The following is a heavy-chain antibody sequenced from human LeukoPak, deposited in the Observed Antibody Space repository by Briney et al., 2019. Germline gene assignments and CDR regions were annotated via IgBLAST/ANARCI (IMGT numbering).Heavy chain of an antibody. Sequence: SEALSLTCTVSGGSISSYYWSWIRQPPGKGLEWIGYIYYSGSTNYNPSLKSRVTISVDTSKNQFSLKLSSVTAADTAVYYCARLRFGYDFWSGYYPDYYYYGMDVWGQGTTVTVSS. V-gene: IGHV4-59*08. D-gene: IGHD3-3*01. CDR3: ARLRFGYDFWSGYYPDYYYYGMDV. J-gene: IGHJ6*02. CDR1: GGSISSYY. CDR2: IYYSGST.